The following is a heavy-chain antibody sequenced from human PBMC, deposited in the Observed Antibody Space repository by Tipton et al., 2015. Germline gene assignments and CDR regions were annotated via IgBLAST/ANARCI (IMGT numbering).Heavy chain of an antibody. V-gene: IGHV4-39*01. CDR3: VRPANHGFDV. J-gene: IGHJ3*01. CDR1: GASISRGSV. Sequence: TLSLTCTVSGASISRGSVWGWIRQPPGKGLEWIVSLYYNDNIYYNPPLQSRVAMSADTSRNQFSLNLTSVTAADTSVYYCVRPANHGFDVWGQGTMVTVSS. CDR2: LYYNDNI.